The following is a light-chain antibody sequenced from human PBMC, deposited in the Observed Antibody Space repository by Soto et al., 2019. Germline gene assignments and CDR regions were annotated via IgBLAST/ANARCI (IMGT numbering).Light chain of an antibody. J-gene: IGLJ1*01. CDR1: SSDVGAYNS. Sequence: QSALTQPASVSGSPGLSITLSCTGTSSDVGAYNSVSWYQQHPGKAPKLLIHEVSDRPSGVSSRFSGSKSGNTTSLTISGLQADDEADYYCSSYTRSDTLVFGTGTKVTVL. V-gene: IGLV2-14*01. CDR2: EVS. CDR3: SSYTRSDTLV.